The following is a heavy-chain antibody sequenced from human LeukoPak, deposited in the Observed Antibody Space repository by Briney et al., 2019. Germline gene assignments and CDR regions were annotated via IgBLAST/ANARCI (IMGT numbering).Heavy chain of an antibody. D-gene: IGHD2-15*01. CDR2: IKEDGSGK. Sequence: PGGSLRLSCAASGFIFSSYWMSWVRQAPGKGLEWVASIKEDGSGKYYVDSVKGRFTISRDNAKSSLYLQMNSLRAEDTAVYYCVTMGSGVFDYWGQGTLVTVSS. V-gene: IGHV3-7*01. CDR3: VTMGSGVFDY. J-gene: IGHJ4*02. CDR1: GFIFSSYW.